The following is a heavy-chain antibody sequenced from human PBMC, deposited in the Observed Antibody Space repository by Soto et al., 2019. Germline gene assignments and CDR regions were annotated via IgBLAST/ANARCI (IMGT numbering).Heavy chain of an antibody. CDR2: NYYRGIT. J-gene: IGHJ6*02. V-gene: IGHV4-31*03. D-gene: IGHD6-6*01. Sequence: QVQLQESGPGLVKPSQTLSLTCTVSGGSISSGGYYWTWIRQHPGKGLEWMGYNYYRGITSYKPSLKSRVTISLDTSKNQFSLKLSSVTAADTAVYYCARGSSIAGLYYGMDVWGQGTTVTVSS. CDR3: ARGSSIAGLYYGMDV. CDR1: GGSISSGGYY.